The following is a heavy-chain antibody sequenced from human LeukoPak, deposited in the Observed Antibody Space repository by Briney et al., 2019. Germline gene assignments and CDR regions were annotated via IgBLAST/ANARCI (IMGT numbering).Heavy chain of an antibody. Sequence: GEPLRLSCAASGFTFSSYGMHWVRQAPGKGLEWVGFIRSKAYGGTTEYAASVKGRFTISRDDSKSIAYLQMNSLKTEDTAVYYCTHRRVRGVIVPFDYWGQGTLVTVSS. V-gene: IGHV3-49*04. CDR3: THRRVRGVIVPFDY. CDR2: IRSKAYGGTT. CDR1: GFTFSSYG. D-gene: IGHD3-10*01. J-gene: IGHJ4*02.